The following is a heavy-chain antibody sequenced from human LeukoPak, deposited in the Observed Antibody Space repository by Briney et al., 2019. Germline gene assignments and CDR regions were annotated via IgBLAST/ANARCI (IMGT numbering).Heavy chain of an antibody. CDR1: DGSISSYY. Sequence: SETLSLTCNISDGSISSYYWSWIRQPPGKGLEWIGYIYYSGSTNYKSSLKSRVTISVDTSKNQFSLKLSSVTAADTAVYYCARTTEGGYSYGYFYYYYMDVWGKGTTVTISS. CDR2: IYYSGST. J-gene: IGHJ6*03. D-gene: IGHD5-18*01. V-gene: IGHV4-59*01. CDR3: ARTTEGGYSYGYFYYYYMDV.